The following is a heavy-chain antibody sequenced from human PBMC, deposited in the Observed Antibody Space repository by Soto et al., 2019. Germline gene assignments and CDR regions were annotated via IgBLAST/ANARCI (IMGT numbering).Heavy chain of an antibody. CDR1: GFTLSEYG. D-gene: IGHD3-10*01. CDR2: VSGSGDST. V-gene: IGHV3-23*01. J-gene: IGHJ4*02. CDR3: ATSNYGERD. Sequence: ELQVLESGGGLVQPGGSLRLTGAASGFTLSEYGTSWVRQAPGKGLEWVSFVSGSGDSTYYTDSVKGRFTISRDSSKNTVCLQMNSLRAEHTAVYYCATSNYGERDWGQGTLVTVSS.